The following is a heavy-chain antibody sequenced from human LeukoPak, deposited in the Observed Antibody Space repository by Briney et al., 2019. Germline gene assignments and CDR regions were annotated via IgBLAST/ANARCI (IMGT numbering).Heavy chain of an antibody. V-gene: IGHV3-23*01. CDR1: GFTFSSYA. Sequence: PGGSLRLSRAASGFTFSSYAMSWVRQAPGKGLEWVSAISGSGGSTYYADSVKGRFTISRDNSKNTLYLQMNSLRAEDTAVYYCAKTSGSYLDPFDYWGHGDLVTVSS. CDR3: AKTSGSYLDPFDY. J-gene: IGHJ4*01. D-gene: IGHD1-26*01. CDR2: ISGSGGST.